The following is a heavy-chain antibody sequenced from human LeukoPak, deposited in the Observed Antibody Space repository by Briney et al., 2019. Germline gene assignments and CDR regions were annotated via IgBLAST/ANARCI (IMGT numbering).Heavy chain of an antibody. V-gene: IGHV3-23*01. CDR3: AKKGVGFYPSAMDV. J-gene: IGHJ6*02. CDR2: ISGSGGSK. CDR1: GFTFSSCA. Sequence: PGGSLRLSCAASGFTFSSCAMNWVRQAPGKGLEWVSVISGSGGSKYYADSVKGRFTISRDNSKNTVYLQMNSLRVEDTAIYYCAKKGVGFYPSAMDVWGQGTTVTVSS. D-gene: IGHD1-26*01.